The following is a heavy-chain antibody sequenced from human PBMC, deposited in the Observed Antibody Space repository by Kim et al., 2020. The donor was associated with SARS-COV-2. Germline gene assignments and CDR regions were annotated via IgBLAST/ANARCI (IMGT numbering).Heavy chain of an antibody. J-gene: IGHJ6*03. CDR1: GGTFSSYA. CDR3: ARDGNGGALRFLEWFPRSYYYYYYMDV. V-gene: IGHV1-69*13. Sequence: SVKVSCKASGGTFSSYAISWVRQAPGQGLEWMGGIIPIFGTANYAQKFQGRVTITADESTSTAYMELSSLRSEDTAVYYCARDGNGGALRFLEWFPRSYYYYYYMDVWGKGTTVTVSS. CDR2: IIPIFGTA. D-gene: IGHD3-3*01.